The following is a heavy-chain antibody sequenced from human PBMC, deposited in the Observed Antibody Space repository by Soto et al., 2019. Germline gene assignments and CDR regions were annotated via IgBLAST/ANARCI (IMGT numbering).Heavy chain of an antibody. D-gene: IGHD3-22*01. CDR3: ARDEWIDRGMDV. CDR2: INSDGSST. CDR1: GFTFSSYW. V-gene: IGHV3-74*01. J-gene: IGHJ6*02. Sequence: EVQLVESGGGLVQPGGSLRLSCAASGFTFSSYWMHWVRQAPGKGLMWVSRINSDGSSTTYADSVKGRFTISRDNAKNTLYLQMNSLRAEDTAVYYCARDEWIDRGMDVWGQGTTVTVSS.